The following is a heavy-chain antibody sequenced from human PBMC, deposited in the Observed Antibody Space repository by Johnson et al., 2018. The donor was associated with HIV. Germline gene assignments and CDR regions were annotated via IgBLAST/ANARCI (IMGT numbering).Heavy chain of an antibody. CDR2: FNWNGGNI. CDR3: AKDIAAAGTDAFDI. CDR1: GFMFGDFA. D-gene: IGHD6-13*01. J-gene: IGHJ3*02. Sequence: VQLVESGGGVVRPGGSLRLSCAASGFMFGDFAMSWVRQSPGKGLGWVSVFNWNGGNIGYADSVQGRFSISRDTAKNSLYLQMNSLRAEDTALYYCAKDIAAAGTDAFDIWGQGTMVTVSS. V-gene: IGHV3-20*04.